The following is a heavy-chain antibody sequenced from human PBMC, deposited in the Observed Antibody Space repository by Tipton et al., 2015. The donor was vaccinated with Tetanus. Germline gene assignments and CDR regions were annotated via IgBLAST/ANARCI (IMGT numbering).Heavy chain of an antibody. CDR1: GYSFTSYW. J-gene: IGHJ3*02. D-gene: IGHD3-22*01. CDR2: IDPSDSYT. V-gene: IGHV5-10-1*01. Sequence: QLVQSGAEVKKPGESLRISCKGSGYSFTSYWISWVRQMPGKGLEWMGRIDPSDSYTNYSPPFQGHVTISADKSISTAYLQWSSLKASDTAMYYCARLADYYDSSGYYGDAFDIWGQGTMVTVSS. CDR3: ARLADYYDSSGYYGDAFDI.